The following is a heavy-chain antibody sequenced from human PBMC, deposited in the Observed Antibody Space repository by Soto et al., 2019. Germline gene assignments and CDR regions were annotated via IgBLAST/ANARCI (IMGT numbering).Heavy chain of an antibody. J-gene: IGHJ3*02. CDR3: ARLYSSGWSDAFDI. CDR2: ISYDGSNK. V-gene: IGHV3-30-3*01. CDR1: GFTFSSYA. D-gene: IGHD6-19*01. Sequence: GGSLRLSCAASGFTFSSYAMHWVRQAPGKGLEWVAVISYDGSNKYYADSVKGRFTISRDNSKNTLYLQMNSLRAEDTAVYYCARLYSSGWSDAFDIWGQGTMVTVSS.